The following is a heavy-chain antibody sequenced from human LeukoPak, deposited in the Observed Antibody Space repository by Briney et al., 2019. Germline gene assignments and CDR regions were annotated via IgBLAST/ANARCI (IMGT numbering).Heavy chain of an antibody. CDR1: EFTFNLYG. CDR3: AKTSNYYDTYGMDV. Sequence: GRSLRLSCAASEFTFNLYGMHWVREAPGKGLEWVAVISYDGNDKYYADSVKGRFTVSRDNSKNTLYLQMNSLRTEDTAVYYCAKTSNYYDTYGMDVWGQGTAVAVSS. J-gene: IGHJ6*02. CDR2: ISYDGNDK. D-gene: IGHD3-22*01. V-gene: IGHV3-30*18.